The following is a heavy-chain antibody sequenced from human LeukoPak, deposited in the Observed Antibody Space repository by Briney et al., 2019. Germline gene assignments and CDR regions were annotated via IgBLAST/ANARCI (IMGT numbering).Heavy chain of an antibody. CDR1: GGSIGSGGYY. D-gene: IGHD5-18*01. CDR3: ARHQKYTAMISGYYAMDV. V-gene: IGHV4-31*03. Sequence: SETLSLTCTVSGGSIGSGGYYWSWIRQHPGKGLEWIGYIYYSGSTYYNPSLKSRVTIPVDTSKNQFSLKLSSVTAADTAVYYCARHQKYTAMISGYYAMDVWGQGTTVTVSS. J-gene: IGHJ6*02. CDR2: IYYSGST.